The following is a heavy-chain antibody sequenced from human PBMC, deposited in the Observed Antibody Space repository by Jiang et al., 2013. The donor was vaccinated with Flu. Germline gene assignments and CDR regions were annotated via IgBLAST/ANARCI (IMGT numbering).Heavy chain of an antibody. CDR1: GGSISSDTYF. J-gene: IGHJ4*02. CDR3: AREATWIDY. CDR2: IYTTGST. Sequence: GPGLVKPSQTLSLTCTVSGGSISSDTYFWSWIRQPAGKGLEWIGRIYTTGSTNYNPSLESRVTISVGTPKNQFSLKLSSVTAADTAVYYCAREATWIDYWGQGTLVTVSS. V-gene: IGHV4-61*02. D-gene: IGHD1-26*01.